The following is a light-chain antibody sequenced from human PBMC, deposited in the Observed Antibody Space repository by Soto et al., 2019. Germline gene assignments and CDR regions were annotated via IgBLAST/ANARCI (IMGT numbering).Light chain of an antibody. CDR3: QQVNSYPST. J-gene: IGKJ2*01. Sequence: IHLTQSPSSLSASVGDRVTITCRASQGISNYLAWYQREPGKAPKLLIYGASTLQSGASSRFSGSGSGTDFTLTISSLQPEDFATYYCQQVNSYPSTFGQGTKVDIK. CDR2: GAS. V-gene: IGKV1-9*01. CDR1: QGISNY.